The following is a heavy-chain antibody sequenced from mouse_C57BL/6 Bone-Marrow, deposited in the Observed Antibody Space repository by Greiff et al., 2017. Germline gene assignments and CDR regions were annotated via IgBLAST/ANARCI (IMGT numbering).Heavy chain of an antibody. CDR2: IFPGGGST. CDR3: ARSPYYYVMRYYAMDY. CDR1: GYTFTDYY. V-gene: IGHV1-75*01. J-gene: IGHJ4*01. D-gene: IGHD1-1*01. Sequence: QVQLQQSGPELVKPGASVTISCTASGYTFTDYYINWVKQRPGQGLEWIGWIFPGGGSTYYNAKFKGKATLTVDISSSTAYMLLSSLTSEDSAVYYCARSPYYYVMRYYAMDYEGQGTSATVSS.